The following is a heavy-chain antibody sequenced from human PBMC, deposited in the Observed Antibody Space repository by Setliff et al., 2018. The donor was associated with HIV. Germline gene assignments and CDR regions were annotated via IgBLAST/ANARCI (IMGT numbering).Heavy chain of an antibody. CDR3: AREHCSGGSCNGFDI. J-gene: IGHJ3*02. CDR2: IYISGTT. V-gene: IGHV4-4*09. CDR1: GGSISTSY. Sequence: SEDLSLTCTVSGGSISTSYWNWIRQPPGKGLEWIAYIYISGTTNYNPSLKSRVTISLDTSRNQFSLKLGSVTAADTAMYYCAREHCSGGSCNGFDIWGQGTMVTVSS. D-gene: IGHD2-15*01.